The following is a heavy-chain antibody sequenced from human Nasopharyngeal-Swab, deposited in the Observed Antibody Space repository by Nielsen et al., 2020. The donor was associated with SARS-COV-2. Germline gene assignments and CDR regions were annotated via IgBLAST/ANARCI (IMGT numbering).Heavy chain of an antibody. CDR2: IYSGGST. Sequence: GGSLRLSCAASGFTLNSYGTSWVRQAPGKGLEWVAFIYSGGSTHYADFVKGRFIISRDNSKNTLYLEMNSLRAEDTAVYYCARNPVVMTGTSRWFDPWGQGTLVIVSS. CDR3: ARNPVVMTGTSRWFDP. J-gene: IGHJ5*02. D-gene: IGHD2-21*02. V-gene: IGHV3-23*03. CDR1: GFTLNSYG.